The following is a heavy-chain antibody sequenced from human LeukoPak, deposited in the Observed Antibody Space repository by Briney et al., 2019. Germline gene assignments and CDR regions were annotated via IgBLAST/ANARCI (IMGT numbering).Heavy chain of an antibody. D-gene: IGHD3-3*01. CDR2: ISSSGSTK. V-gene: IGHV3-48*01. CDR3: ARKYDFRSGYPSYYYYGMDV. J-gene: IGHJ6*01. CDR1: GFPVCHFP. Sequence: QAWGSLSLSCAASGFPVCHFPMIWERHAPGKGLEGVSYISSSGSTKYYADSVKGRFTISRENSKNTLYLQMNSLRAEDTAVYYCARKYDFRSGYPSYYYYGMDVWGQGTTVTASS.